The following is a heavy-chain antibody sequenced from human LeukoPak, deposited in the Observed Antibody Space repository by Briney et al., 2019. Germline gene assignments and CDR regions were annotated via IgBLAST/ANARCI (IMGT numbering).Heavy chain of an antibody. Sequence: GGSLRLSCAASGFTFSSYWMSWVRQAPGKGLGWVANIKQDGSEKYYVDSVKGRFTISRDNAKNSLYLQMNSLRAEDTAVYYCARARLVGATYYYFDYWGQGTLVTVSS. CDR2: IKQDGSEK. CDR1: GFTFSSYW. V-gene: IGHV3-7*01. CDR3: ARARLVGATYYYFDY. D-gene: IGHD1-26*01. J-gene: IGHJ4*02.